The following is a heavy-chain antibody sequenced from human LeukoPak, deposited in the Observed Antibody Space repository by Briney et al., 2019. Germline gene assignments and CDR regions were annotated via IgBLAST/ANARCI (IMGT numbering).Heavy chain of an antibody. CDR2: IYYSGST. J-gene: IGHJ4*02. D-gene: IGHD3-3*01. Sequence: MTSETLSLTCTVSGGSISSSSYYWGWIRQPPGKGLEWIGWIYYSGSTYYNPSLKSRVTISVDTSKNQFSLKLSSVTAADTAVYYCARGPLRFFDYWGQGTLVTVSS. CDR3: ARGPLRFFDY. V-gene: IGHV4-39*07. CDR1: GGSISSSSYY.